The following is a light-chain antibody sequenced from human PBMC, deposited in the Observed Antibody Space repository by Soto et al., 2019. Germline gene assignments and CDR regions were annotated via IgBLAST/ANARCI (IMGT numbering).Light chain of an antibody. CDR2: EVN. V-gene: IGLV2-8*01. J-gene: IGLJ1*01. CDR1: SSDVGGYNY. Sequence: QSALTQPPSASGSPGQSVTISCTGTSSDVGGYNYVSWYQHHPGKAPKLMLYEVNTRPSGVPDRFSGSKSGNTASLTVSGLQAEDEADYYCSSYADVVTLEVFGPGTKLTVL. CDR3: SSYADVVTLEV.